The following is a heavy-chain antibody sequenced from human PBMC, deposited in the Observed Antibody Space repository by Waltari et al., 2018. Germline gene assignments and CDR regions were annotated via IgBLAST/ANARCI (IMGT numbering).Heavy chain of an antibody. CDR2: INHSGST. V-gene: IGHV4-34*01. D-gene: IGHD5-12*01. Sequence: QVQLQQWGAGLLKPSETLSLTCAVYGGSFSGYYWSWIRQPPGKGLEWIGEINHSGSTNYNPSLKSRVTISVDTSKNQFSLKLSSVTAADTAVYYCARELRRDGYNSFDYWGQGTLVTVSS. CDR3: ARELRRDGYNSFDY. CDR1: GGSFSGYY. J-gene: IGHJ4*02.